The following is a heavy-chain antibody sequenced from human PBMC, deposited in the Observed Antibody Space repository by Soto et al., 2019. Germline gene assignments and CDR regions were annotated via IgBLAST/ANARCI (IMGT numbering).Heavy chain of an antibody. V-gene: IGHV1-18*01. CDR1: GYTFTNYG. J-gene: IGHJ5*02. D-gene: IGHD6-13*01. Sequence: GASVKVSCKASGYTFTNYGISWVRQAPGQGLEWMGWISAYNGNTNYAQKFQGRVTLTTDTSTSTAYMELRSLRSDDTALYYCARDDIATPGSLRFDPWGQGTLVTVSS. CDR3: ARDDIATPGSLRFDP. CDR2: ISAYNGNT.